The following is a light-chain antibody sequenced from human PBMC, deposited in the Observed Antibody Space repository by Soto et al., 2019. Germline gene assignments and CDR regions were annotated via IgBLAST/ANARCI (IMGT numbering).Light chain of an antibody. CDR3: QQLNSYPPWT. Sequence: IQLNQSPSSLSAYMGDTVTNTCRASQGISSNLAWYQQKPGRAPKLLIFGASTLQSGVPSRFSGSGSGTDFTLTISSLQPEDFATYFCQQLNSYPPWTFGQGTKVDIK. J-gene: IGKJ1*01. CDR1: QGISSN. V-gene: IGKV1-9*01. CDR2: GAS.